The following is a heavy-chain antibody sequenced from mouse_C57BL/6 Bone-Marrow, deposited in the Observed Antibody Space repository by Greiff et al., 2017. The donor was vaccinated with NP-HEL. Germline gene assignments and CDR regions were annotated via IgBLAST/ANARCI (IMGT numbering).Heavy chain of an antibody. CDR2: SRNKANDYTT. CDR1: GFTFSDFY. V-gene: IGHV7-1*01. Sequence: EVKLMESGGGLVQSGRSLRLSCATSGFTFSDFYMEWVRQAPGKGLEWIAASRNKANDYTTEYSASVKGRFIVSRDTSQSILYLQMNALRAEDTAIYYCARDAHYYGSSYRDYWGQGTTLTVSS. D-gene: IGHD1-1*01. J-gene: IGHJ2*01. CDR3: ARDAHYYGSSYRDY.